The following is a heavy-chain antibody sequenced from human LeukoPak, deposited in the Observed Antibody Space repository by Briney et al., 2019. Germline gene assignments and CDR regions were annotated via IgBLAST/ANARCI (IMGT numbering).Heavy chain of an antibody. Sequence: SETLSLTCTVSGASISNDDYYWSWIRQPPGKGLEWIGSIYYSGSNFYNPSLKGRITISVDTSKNQFSLRLSSVTAADTAVYYCAREGRDFWSGSRGWFDPWGQGTLVTVSS. CDR2: IYYSGSN. J-gene: IGHJ5*02. V-gene: IGHV4-30-4*01. CDR3: AREGRDFWSGSRGWFDP. CDR1: GASISNDDYY. D-gene: IGHD3-3*01.